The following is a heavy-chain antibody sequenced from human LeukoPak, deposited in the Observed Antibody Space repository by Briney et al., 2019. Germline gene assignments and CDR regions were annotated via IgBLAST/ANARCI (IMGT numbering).Heavy chain of an antibody. CDR2: IYYSGST. Sequence: SETLFLTCAVHGGSFNGFYWGWIRQPPGKGLEWIGSIYYSGSTYYNPSLKSRVTISVDTSKNQFSLKLSSVTAADTAVYYCARRGPDEYSSSSHAFDIWGQGTMVTVSS. D-gene: IGHD6-6*01. V-gene: IGHV4-39*01. CDR3: ARRGPDEYSSSSHAFDI. J-gene: IGHJ3*02. CDR1: GGSFNGFY.